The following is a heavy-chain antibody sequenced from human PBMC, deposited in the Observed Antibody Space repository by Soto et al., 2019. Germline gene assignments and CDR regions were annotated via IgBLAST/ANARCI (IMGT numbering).Heavy chain of an antibody. CDR2: ISYDGSNK. Sequence: QVQLVESGGGVVQPGRSLRLSCAASGFTFSSYGMHWVRQAPGKGLEWVAVISYDGSNKYYADSVKGRFTISRDNSKNTLYLQMNSLRAEDTAVYYCAKASSSSGYYGWGQGTLVTVSS. V-gene: IGHV3-30*18. CDR3: AKASSSSGYYG. D-gene: IGHD3-22*01. J-gene: IGHJ4*02. CDR1: GFTFSSYG.